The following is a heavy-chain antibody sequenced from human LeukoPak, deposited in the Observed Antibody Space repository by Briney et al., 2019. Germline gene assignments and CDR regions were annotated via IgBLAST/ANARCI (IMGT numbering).Heavy chain of an antibody. V-gene: IGHV3-33*01. CDR1: GFTFSNFG. CDR3: AREKFDSGSHTTPDY. D-gene: IGHD1-26*01. CDR2: IWFDGSHQ. J-gene: IGHJ4*02. Sequence: GGSLRLSRAASGFTFSNFGMHWVRQAPGKGLEWVTVIWFDGSHQHYADSVRGRFTVSRDNSRNTLYLQMNSLRAEDTAVYYCAREKFDSGSHTTPDYWGQGTLVTVSS.